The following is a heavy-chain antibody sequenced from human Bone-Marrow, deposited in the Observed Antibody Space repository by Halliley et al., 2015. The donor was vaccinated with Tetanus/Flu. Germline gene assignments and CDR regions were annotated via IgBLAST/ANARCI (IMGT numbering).Heavy chain of an antibody. D-gene: IGHD6-19*01. CDR2: IDPSDSPT. Sequence: PGKGLEWMGRIDPSDSPTNYSPSFQGHVIISADKSISTAYLQWNSLQTSDTAMYYCARGSGWTDYWGQGTLATVSS. V-gene: IGHV5-10-1*01. CDR3: ARGSGWTDY. J-gene: IGHJ4*02.